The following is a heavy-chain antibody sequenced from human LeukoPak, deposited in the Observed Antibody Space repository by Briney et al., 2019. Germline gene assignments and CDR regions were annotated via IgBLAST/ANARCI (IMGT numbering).Heavy chain of an antibody. D-gene: IGHD3-22*01. CDR1: GGSFSGYY. J-gene: IGHJ4*02. Sequence: SETLSLTCAVYGGSFSGYYWSWIRQPPGKGLEWIGEINHSGSTNYNPSLKSRVTISVDTSKNQFSLKLSSVTAADTAVYYCARLSSGPKIYYFDYWGQGTLVTVSS. CDR3: ARLSSGPKIYYFDY. CDR2: INHSGST. V-gene: IGHV4-34*01.